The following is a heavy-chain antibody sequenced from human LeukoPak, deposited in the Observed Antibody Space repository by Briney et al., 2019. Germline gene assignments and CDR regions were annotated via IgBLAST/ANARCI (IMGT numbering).Heavy chain of an antibody. CDR3: TRGEQQLIGGFDY. D-gene: IGHD6-13*01. CDR2: IRSKANSYAT. CDR1: GFTFSGSA. Sequence: EGSLRLSCAASGFTFSGSAMHWVRQASGKGLEWVGRIRSKANSYATAYAASVKGRFTISRDDSKNTAYLQMNSLKTEDTAVYYCTRGEQQLIGGFDYWGQGTLVTVSS. J-gene: IGHJ4*02. V-gene: IGHV3-73*01.